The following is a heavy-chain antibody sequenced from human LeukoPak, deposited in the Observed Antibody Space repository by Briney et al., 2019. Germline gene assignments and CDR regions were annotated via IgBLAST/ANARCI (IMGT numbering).Heavy chain of an antibody. J-gene: IGHJ4*02. CDR2: ISSSGSTI. D-gene: IGHD3-16*01. CDR1: GFTFSSYE. Sequence: GGSLRLSCAASGFTFSSYEMNWVRQAPGKGLEWVSYISSSGSTIYYADSVKGRFTISRDNAKNSLYLRMNSLRAEDTAVYYCARYYDYGPGYFYWGQGTLVTVSS. V-gene: IGHV3-48*03. CDR3: ARYYDYGPGYFY.